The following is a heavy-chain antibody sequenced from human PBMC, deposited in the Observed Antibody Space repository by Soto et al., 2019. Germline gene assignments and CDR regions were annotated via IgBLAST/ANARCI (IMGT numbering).Heavy chain of an antibody. CDR1: GYSITSGDS. Sequence: KPSETLSLTCAVSGYSITSGDSWGWFRQPPGKGLEWIGTIYHSGTAYYNPSLTSRVTISIDTSKHQFSLTLSSVTAADSAVYYCSRGVNLWGQGVLVTVSS. V-gene: IGHV4-38-2*01. D-gene: IGHD2-21*01. CDR2: IYHSGTA. J-gene: IGHJ4*02. CDR3: SRGVNL.